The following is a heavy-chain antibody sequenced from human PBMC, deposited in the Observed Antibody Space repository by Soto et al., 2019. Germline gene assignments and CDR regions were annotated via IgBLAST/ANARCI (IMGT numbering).Heavy chain of an antibody. CDR2: ISSSSSYI. CDR3: ASIRPRYSYSPY. J-gene: IGHJ4*02. Sequence: GGSLRLSCAASGFTFSSYSMNWVRQAPGKGLEWVSSISSSSSYIYYADSVKGRFTISRDNAKNSLYLQMNSLRAEDTAVYYCASIRPRYSYSPYWAQGTLVTVSS. D-gene: IGHD5-18*01. CDR1: GFTFSSYS. V-gene: IGHV3-21*01.